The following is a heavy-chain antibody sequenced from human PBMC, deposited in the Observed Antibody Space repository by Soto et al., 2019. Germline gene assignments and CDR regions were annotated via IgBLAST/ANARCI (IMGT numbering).Heavy chain of an antibody. J-gene: IGHJ6*02. Sequence: SVKVSCKASGFTFTSSAVQWVRQARGQRLEWIGWIVVGSGNTNYAQKFQERVTITRDMSTSTAYMELSSLRSEDTAVYYCAAHPPTTLVNYYYGMDVWGQAPTVTVSS. V-gene: IGHV1-58*01. CDR3: AAHPPTTLVNYYYGMDV. D-gene: IGHD4-17*01. CDR1: GFTFTSSA. CDR2: IVVGSGNT.